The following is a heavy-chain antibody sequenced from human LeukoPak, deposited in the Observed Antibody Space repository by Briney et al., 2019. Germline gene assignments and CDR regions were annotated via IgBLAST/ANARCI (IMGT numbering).Heavy chain of an antibody. V-gene: IGHV4-4*07. Sequence: SETLSLTCTVSGGSISSYYWSWIRQPAGKGLEWIGRIYTSGSTNYNPSLKSRVTMSVDTSKNQFSLKLSSVTAADTAVYYCARGRYDILTGYYVPNNWFDPWGQGTLVTVSS. D-gene: IGHD3-9*01. CDR1: GGSISSYY. CDR3: ARGRYDILTGYYVPNNWFDP. J-gene: IGHJ5*02. CDR2: IYTSGST.